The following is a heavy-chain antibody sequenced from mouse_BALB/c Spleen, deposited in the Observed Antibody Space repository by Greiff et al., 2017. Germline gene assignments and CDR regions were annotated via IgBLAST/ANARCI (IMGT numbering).Heavy chain of an antibody. D-gene: IGHD1-1*01. Sequence: VQLQQPGAELVKPGASVKLSCKASGYTFTSYWMHWVKQRPGQGLEWIGEIDPSDSYTNYNQKFKGKATLTVDKSSSTAYMQLSSLTSEDSAVYYCAATVVATGDYWGQGTTLTVSS. J-gene: IGHJ2*01. CDR1: GYTFTSYW. CDR3: AATVVATGDY. V-gene: IGHV1-69*02. CDR2: IDPSDSYT.